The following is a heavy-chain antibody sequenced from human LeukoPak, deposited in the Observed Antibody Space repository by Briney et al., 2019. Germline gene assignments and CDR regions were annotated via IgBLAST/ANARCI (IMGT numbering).Heavy chain of an antibody. V-gene: IGHV3-21*01. CDR3: ATDSTIFGVVAHPLDY. CDR1: GFTFSSYS. D-gene: IGHD3-3*01. J-gene: IGHJ4*02. CDR2: ISSSSSYI. Sequence: PGGSLRLSCAASGFTFSSYSMNWVRQAPGKGLEWVSSISSSSSYIYYADSVKGRFTISRDNAKNSLYLQMNSLRAEDTAVYYCATDSTIFGVVAHPLDYWGQGTLVTVYS.